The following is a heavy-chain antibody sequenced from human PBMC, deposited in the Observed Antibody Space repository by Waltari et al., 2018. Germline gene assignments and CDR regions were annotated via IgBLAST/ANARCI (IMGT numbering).Heavy chain of an antibody. V-gene: IGHV3-21*01. Sequence: EVQLVESGGGLVKPGGSLRLSCAASGFTFSSYSMNWVRQAPGKGLEWVSSISSSSSYIYYADSGKGRFTISRDNAKNSLYLQMNSLRAEDTAVYYCARVLSYSSSPSGYWGQGTLVTVSS. J-gene: IGHJ4*02. D-gene: IGHD6-6*01. CDR3: ARVLSYSSSPSGY. CDR2: ISSSSSYI. CDR1: GFTFSSYS.